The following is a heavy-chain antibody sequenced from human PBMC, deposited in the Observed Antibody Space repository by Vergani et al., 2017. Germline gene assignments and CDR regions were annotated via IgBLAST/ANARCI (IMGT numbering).Heavy chain of an antibody. Sequence: QVQLQQWGAGLLKPSETLSLTCAVYGGSFSGYYWSWIRQPPGKGLEWIGEINHSGSTNYNPSLKSRVTISVDTSKNQFSLKLSSVTAADTAVYYCAITMVRGVIITHDYWGQGTLVTVSS. J-gene: IGHJ4*02. V-gene: IGHV4-34*01. CDR2: INHSGST. CDR3: AITMVRGVIITHDY. CDR1: GGSFSGYY. D-gene: IGHD3-10*01.